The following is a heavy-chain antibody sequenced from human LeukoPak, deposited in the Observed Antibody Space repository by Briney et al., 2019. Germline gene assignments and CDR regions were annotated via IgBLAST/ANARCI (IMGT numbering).Heavy chain of an antibody. J-gene: IGHJ4*02. CDR2: IDPSDSYT. CDR1: GFTFSSYA. D-gene: IGHD6-13*01. V-gene: IGHV5-10-1*01. CDR3: ARHASSLNFDY. Sequence: GGSLRLSCAASGFTFSSYAMSWVRQAPGKGLEWVSAIDPSDSYTNYSPSFQGHVTISADKSISTAYLQWSSLKASDTAMYYCARHASSLNFDYWGQGTLVTVSS.